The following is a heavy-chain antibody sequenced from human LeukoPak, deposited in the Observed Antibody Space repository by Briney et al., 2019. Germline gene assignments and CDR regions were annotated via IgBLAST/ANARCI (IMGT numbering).Heavy chain of an antibody. CDR2: IIPILGIA. D-gene: IGHD3-10*01. V-gene: IGHV1-69*04. J-gene: IGHJ4*02. Sequence: SVKVSCKASGGTFSSYAISWVRQAPGQGLEWMGRIIPILGIANYAQKFQGRVTITADESTSTAYMELSSLRSEDTAVYYCARVEPHYYGSGSYYKPPASFDYWGQGTLVTVSS. CDR3: ARVEPHYYGSGSYYKPPASFDY. CDR1: GGTFSSYA.